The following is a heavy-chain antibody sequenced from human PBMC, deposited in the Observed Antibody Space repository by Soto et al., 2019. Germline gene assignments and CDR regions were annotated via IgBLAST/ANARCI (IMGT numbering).Heavy chain of an antibody. CDR1: GGSFSGYY. D-gene: IGHD3-10*01. CDR2: INHSGST. V-gene: IGHV4-34*01. CDR3: ARCFYRVRGVISGDAFDI. Sequence: SETLSLTCAVYGGSFSGYYWSWIRQPPGKGLEWIGEINHSGSTNYNPSLKSRVTISVDTSKNQFSLKLSSVTAADTAVYYCARCFYRVRGVISGDAFDIWGQGTMVTVSS. J-gene: IGHJ3*02.